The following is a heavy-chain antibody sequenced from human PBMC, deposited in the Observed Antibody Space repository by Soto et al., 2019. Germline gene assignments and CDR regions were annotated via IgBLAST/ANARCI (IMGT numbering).Heavy chain of an antibody. Sequence: GGSLTLSCAASGFTFSSYAMSWVRQAPGKGLEWVSAISGSGGSTYYADSVKGRFTISRDNSKNTLYLQMNSLRAEDTAVYYCAKDLAGTLVPFDYWGQGTLVTVSS. D-gene: IGHD1-1*01. CDR3: AKDLAGTLVPFDY. J-gene: IGHJ4*02. CDR1: GFTFSSYA. CDR2: ISGSGGST. V-gene: IGHV3-23*01.